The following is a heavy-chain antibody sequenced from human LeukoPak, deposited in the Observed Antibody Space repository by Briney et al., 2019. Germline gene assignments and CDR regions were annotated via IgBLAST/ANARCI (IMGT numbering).Heavy chain of an antibody. D-gene: IGHD3-16*01. CDR3: AKDWTPHNRVYDCLDS. Sequence: GGSLRLSCAASGFAFGVHAMSWVRQAPGKGPEWVATIGSGADLFYAESVKGRVTISRDDPRNTLWLQMNSLRAEDTALYYCAKDWTPHNRVYDCLDSWGQGTQVTVSS. CDR1: GFAFGVHA. V-gene: IGHV3-23*01. CDR2: IGSGADL. J-gene: IGHJ4*02.